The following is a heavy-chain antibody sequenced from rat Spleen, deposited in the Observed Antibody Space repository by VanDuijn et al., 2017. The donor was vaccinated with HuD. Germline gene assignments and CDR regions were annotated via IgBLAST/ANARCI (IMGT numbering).Heavy chain of an antibody. Sequence: EVQLVESGGGLVQSGRSMKLSSAGSGFGFSSFVMAWVRQAPTKSLEWVASISTGGGNTYYRDSVKGRFTISRDNAKSTLYLQMDSLRSEDTATYYCARHRYNPWYFDYWGQGVMVTVSS. V-gene: IGHV5-25*01. CDR3: ARHRYNPWYFDY. J-gene: IGHJ2*01. CDR2: ISTGGGNT. D-gene: IGHD1-5*01. CDR1: GFGFSSFV.